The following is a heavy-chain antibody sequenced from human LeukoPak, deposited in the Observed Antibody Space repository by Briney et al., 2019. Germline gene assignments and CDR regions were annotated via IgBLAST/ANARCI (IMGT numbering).Heavy chain of an antibody. Sequence: GGSLRLSCSASGFTFSFYSMNWVRQAPGQGLVWCSYITSSSLNIHYADSVNDRFTISRDNANNSLYLQINILRDEDMSVYYCSRGSPPDMWGQGIMVTVSS. V-gene: IGHV3-48*02. CDR1: GFTFSFYS. CDR2: ITSSSLNI. D-gene: IGHD2-15*01. J-gene: IGHJ3*02. CDR3: SRGSPPDM.